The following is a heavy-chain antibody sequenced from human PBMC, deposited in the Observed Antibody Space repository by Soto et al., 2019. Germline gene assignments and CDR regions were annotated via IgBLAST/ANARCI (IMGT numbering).Heavy chain of an antibody. CDR3: ARDQPGYSYGYGLGY. CDR2: ISSSSRYI. J-gene: IGHJ4*02. V-gene: IGHV3-21*01. Sequence: EVQLVESGGGLVKPGGSLRLSCAASGFTFSSYSMNWVRQAPGKGLEWVSSISSSSRYIYYADSVKGRFTISRDNAKNSLYQQMHSLRAEDTAVYYCARDQPGYSYGYGLGYWGQGTLVTVSS. D-gene: IGHD5-18*01. CDR1: GFTFSSYS.